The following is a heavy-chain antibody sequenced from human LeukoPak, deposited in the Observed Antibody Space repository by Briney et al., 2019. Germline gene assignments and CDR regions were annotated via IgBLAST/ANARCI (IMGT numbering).Heavy chain of an antibody. D-gene: IGHD3-16*01. V-gene: IGHV4-59*12. CDR1: GGSTGSDY. Sequence: PSETLSLTCTVSGGSTGSDYWSWIRQPPGKGLEWIAYVYYSGVTSYNPSLKSRVAISIDTSKNQFSLKLSSVTAADTAVYYCARDGGREATYFDYWGQGTLVTVSS. CDR2: VYYSGVT. J-gene: IGHJ4*02. CDR3: ARDGGREATYFDY.